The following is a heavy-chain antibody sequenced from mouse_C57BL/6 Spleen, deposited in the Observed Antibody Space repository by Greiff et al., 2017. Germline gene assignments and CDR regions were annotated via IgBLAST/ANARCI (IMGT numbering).Heavy chain of an antibody. J-gene: IGHJ4*01. V-gene: IGHV2-9-1*01. Sequence: QVQLKQSGPGLVAPSQSLSITCTVSGFSLTSYAISWVRQPPGKGLEWLGVIWTGGGTNYNSALKSRLSISKDNSKSQVFLKMNSLQTDDTARYYCARIYYYGSSSYYYAMDYWGQGTSVTVSS. D-gene: IGHD1-1*01. CDR1: GFSLTSYA. CDR3: ARIYYYGSSSYYYAMDY. CDR2: IWTGGGT.